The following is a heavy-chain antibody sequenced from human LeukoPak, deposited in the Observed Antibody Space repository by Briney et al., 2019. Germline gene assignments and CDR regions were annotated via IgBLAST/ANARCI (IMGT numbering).Heavy chain of an antibody. V-gene: IGHV4-4*07. CDR3: ARVKFYDSTGYSPGHYMDV. J-gene: IGHJ6*03. Sequence: SETLCLSCTVSGGPIYSYYWSWVRQTAGKGLEWIGRLYPGVSTNYNPSLKSRVTMSVDTSKNQFALKLSAVTAADTAVYYCARVKFYDSTGYSPGHYMDVWGKGTTVTVSS. CDR2: LYPGVST. CDR1: GGPIYSYY. D-gene: IGHD3-22*01.